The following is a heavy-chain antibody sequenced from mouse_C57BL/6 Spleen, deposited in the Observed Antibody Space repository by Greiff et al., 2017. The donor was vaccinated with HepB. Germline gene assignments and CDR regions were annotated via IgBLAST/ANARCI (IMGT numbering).Heavy chain of an antibody. V-gene: IGHV1-9*01. CDR2: ILPGSGST. Sequence: QVQLQRSGAELMKPGASVKLSCKATGYTFTGYWIEWVKQRPGHGLEWIGEILPGSGSTNYNEKFKGKATFTADTSSNTAYMQLSSLTTEDSAIYYCATPLITTVVGGAMDYWGQGTSVTVSS. J-gene: IGHJ4*01. CDR1: GYTFTGYW. CDR3: ATPLITTVVGGAMDY. D-gene: IGHD1-1*01.